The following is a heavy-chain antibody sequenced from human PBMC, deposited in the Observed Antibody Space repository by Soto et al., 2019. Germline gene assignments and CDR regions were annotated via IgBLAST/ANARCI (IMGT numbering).Heavy chain of an antibody. J-gene: IGHJ4*02. Sequence: PSETLSLTCTVSGGSISSGGYYWSWIRQHPGKGLEWIGYIYYSGSTYYNPSLKSRVTISVDTSKNQFSLKLSSVTAADTAVYYCARFGFYGDYDILTDTTHAPYWGQGTLVTVSS. CDR2: IYYSGST. CDR1: GGSISSGGYY. CDR3: ARFGFYGDYDILTDTTHAPY. V-gene: IGHV4-31*03. D-gene: IGHD3-9*01.